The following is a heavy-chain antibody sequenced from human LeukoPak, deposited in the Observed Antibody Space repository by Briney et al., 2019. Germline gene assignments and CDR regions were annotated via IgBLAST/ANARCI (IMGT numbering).Heavy chain of an antibody. D-gene: IGHD3-3*01. Sequence: ASVKVSCKASGYTFTSYYMHWMRQAPGQGLEWMGIINPSGGSTSYAQKFQGRVTMTRDTSTSTVYMELSSLRSEDTAVYYCAREGESSEEYYDFWSGYYRDYYYYGMDVWGQGTTVTVSS. CDR1: GYTFTSYY. V-gene: IGHV1-46*01. CDR2: INPSGGST. CDR3: AREGESSEEYYDFWSGYYRDYYYYGMDV. J-gene: IGHJ6*02.